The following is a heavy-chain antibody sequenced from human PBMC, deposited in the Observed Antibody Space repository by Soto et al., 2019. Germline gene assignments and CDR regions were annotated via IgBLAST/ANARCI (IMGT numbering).Heavy chain of an antibody. CDR2: ISSSSSTI. V-gene: IGHV3-48*02. D-gene: IGHD3-10*01. CDR1: GFTFSSYS. CDR3: ARDMGGSGSYYPTRAAGLNI. J-gene: IGHJ3*02. Sequence: GGSLRLSCAASGFTFSSYSMNRVRQAPGKGLEWVSYISSSSSTISYADSVKGRFTISRDNAKNSLYLQMNSLRDEDTAVYYCARDMGGSGSYYPTRAAGLNIWGQGTMVTVS.